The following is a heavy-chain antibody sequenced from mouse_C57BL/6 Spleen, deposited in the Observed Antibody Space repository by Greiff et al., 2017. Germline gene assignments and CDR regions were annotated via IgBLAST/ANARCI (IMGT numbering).Heavy chain of an antibody. V-gene: IGHV1-39*01. J-gene: IGHJ2*01. CDR2: INPNYGTT. CDR1: GYSFTDYN. CDR3: ARWYGQPGYFDY. D-gene: IGHD2-10*02. Sequence: EVQLVESGPELVKPGASVKISCKASGYSFTDYNMNWVKQSNGKTLEWIGVINPNYGTTSYNQKFKGKATLTVDQSSSTAYMQLNSLTSEDSAVYYCARWYGQPGYFDYWGQGTTLTVSS.